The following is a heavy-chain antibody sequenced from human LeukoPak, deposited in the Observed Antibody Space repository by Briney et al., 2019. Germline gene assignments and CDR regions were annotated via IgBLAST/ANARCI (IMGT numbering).Heavy chain of an antibody. D-gene: IGHD3-16*01. CDR3: AADLSNPRMGASYLDS. CDR1: GFTSTNFA. J-gene: IGHJ4*02. Sequence: SVKVSCKASGFTSTNFAVQWVRQARGQRLEWTGWIIVGSGATKCAQDFQERVTITRDLSTSTLYVELRSLTSEDTAVYYCAADLSNPRMGASYLDSWGQGTLVTVSS. CDR2: IIVGSGAT. V-gene: IGHV1-58*01.